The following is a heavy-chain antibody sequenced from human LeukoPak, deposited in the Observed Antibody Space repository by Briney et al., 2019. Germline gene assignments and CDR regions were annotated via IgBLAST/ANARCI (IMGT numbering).Heavy chain of an antibody. J-gene: IGHJ4*02. Sequence: GGPLRLSCAASGFTFRSYEVSWVRQAPGKGREWVSDIYGSCSTIFHADSVKGRFTISRDNPNNSMYLQMNSLRVEDTAVYYCASSPGGVYWGQGNLVTVPS. CDR1: GFTFRSYE. D-gene: IGHD3-10*01. V-gene: IGHV3-48*03. CDR3: ASSPGGVY. CDR2: IYGSCSTI.